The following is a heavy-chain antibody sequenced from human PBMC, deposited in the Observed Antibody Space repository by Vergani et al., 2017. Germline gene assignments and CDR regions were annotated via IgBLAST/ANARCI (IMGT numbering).Heavy chain of an antibody. Sequence: QVQLHESGPGLVKPSQTLSLTCTVSGGSITSGSFYWSWIRQPAGKGLEWIGRIHSSGTTNYNPSLKSRVTLSVDTSKNQLSLRMTSVTAADTAAYYCARENGGNFYYYYMDVWGKGTTVTVSS. CDR1: GGSITSGSFY. CDR3: ARENGGNFYYYYMDV. CDR2: IHSSGTT. V-gene: IGHV4-61*02. J-gene: IGHJ6*03. D-gene: IGHD3-16*01.